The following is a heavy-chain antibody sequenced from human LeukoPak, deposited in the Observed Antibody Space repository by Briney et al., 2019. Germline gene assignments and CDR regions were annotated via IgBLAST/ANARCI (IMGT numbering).Heavy chain of an antibody. J-gene: IGHJ6*03. V-gene: IGHV4-59*01. D-gene: IGHD3-10*01. Sequence: SETLSLTCTVSGGSINTYYCSWIRQPPGKGLEWIGYIYYSGSTNYNPSLKSRVTITVDTSKNQFFLKLSSVTAADTAVYYCATDPGSYYMDVWGKGTTVTVSS. CDR2: IYYSGST. CDR3: ATDPGSYYMDV. CDR1: GGSINTYY.